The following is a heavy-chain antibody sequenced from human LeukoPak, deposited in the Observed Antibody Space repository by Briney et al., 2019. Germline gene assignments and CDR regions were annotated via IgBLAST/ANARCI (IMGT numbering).Heavy chain of an antibody. CDR1: GYSFTSYW. CDR3: ARSLTMIRGVIGNWFDP. Sequence: ESLTLSCKGSGYSFTSYWIGWVRQMPGKGLEWMGIIYPGDSDTKYSPSFQGEVTISADKSISTAYLQWSSLKASDTAMYYCARSLTMIRGVIGNWFDPWGQGTLVTVSS. CDR2: IYPGDSDT. V-gene: IGHV5-51*01. J-gene: IGHJ5*02. D-gene: IGHD3-10*01.